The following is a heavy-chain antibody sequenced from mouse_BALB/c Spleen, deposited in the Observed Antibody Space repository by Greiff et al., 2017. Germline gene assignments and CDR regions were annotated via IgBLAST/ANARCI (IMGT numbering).Heavy chain of an antibody. CDR1: GFNIKDTY. CDR2: IDPANGNT. J-gene: IGHJ4*01. V-gene: IGHV14-3*02. D-gene: IGHD1-1*01. CDR3: AREGYYGSRGAMDY. Sequence: VHVKQSGAELVKPGASVKLSCTASGFNIKDTYMHWVKQRPEQGLEWIGRIDPANGNTKYDPKFQGKATITADTSSNTAYLQLSSLTSEDTAVYYCAREGYYGSRGAMDYWGQGTSVTVSS.